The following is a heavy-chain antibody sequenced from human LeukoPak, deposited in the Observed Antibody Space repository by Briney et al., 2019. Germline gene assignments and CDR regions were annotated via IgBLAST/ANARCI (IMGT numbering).Heavy chain of an antibody. Sequence: ASVKVSCKASGYTFIGYYMHWVRQAPGQGLGWMGWINPNSGGTNYAQKFQGRVTMTRDTSISTAYMELSRLRSDDTAVYYCASNVLLWFGELIDYWGQGTLVTVSS. CDR2: INPNSGGT. CDR3: ASNVLLWFGELIDY. V-gene: IGHV1-2*02. D-gene: IGHD3-10*01. CDR1: GYTFIGYY. J-gene: IGHJ4*02.